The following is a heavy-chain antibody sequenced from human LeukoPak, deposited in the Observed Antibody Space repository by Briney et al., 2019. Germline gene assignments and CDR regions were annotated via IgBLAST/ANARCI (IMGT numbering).Heavy chain of an antibody. V-gene: IGHV3-21*01. CDR3: VRDRGSYRPIDY. CDR2: ISSSGTYI. CDR1: GFTFSKYD. D-gene: IGHD1-26*01. J-gene: IGHJ4*02. Sequence: PGGSLRLSCAASGFTFSKYDMYWIRQAPGKGLEWVSSISSSGTYIYYRDSVKGRFTISRDNAENSLYLEMNSLRVEDTAIYYCVRDRGSYRPIDYWGQGTLVTVSS.